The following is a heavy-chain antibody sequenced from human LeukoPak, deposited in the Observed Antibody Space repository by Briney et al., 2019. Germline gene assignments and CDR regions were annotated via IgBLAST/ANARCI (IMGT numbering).Heavy chain of an antibody. Sequence: ASVKVSCKASGGTFSSYAISWVRQAPGQGLEWMGGIIPIFGTANYAQRFQGRVTITADESTSTAYMELSSLRSEDTAVYYCARGGSGSYYNGVPGFDYWGQGTLVTVSS. CDR2: IIPIFGTA. V-gene: IGHV1-69*13. CDR3: ARGGSGSYYNGVPGFDY. CDR1: GGTFSSYA. D-gene: IGHD3-10*01. J-gene: IGHJ4*02.